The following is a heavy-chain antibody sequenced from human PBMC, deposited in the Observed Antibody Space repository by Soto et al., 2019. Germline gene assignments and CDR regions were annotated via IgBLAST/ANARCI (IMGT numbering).Heavy chain of an antibody. CDR2: IKQDGSEK. CDR1: GFTFSSYG. Sequence: WGSLRLSFAASGFTFSSYGMHWVRQAPGKGLEWVANIKQDGSEKYYVYSVKVRFTISRDNAKNSLYLQMNSLRAEDTAVYYCARDPYDSSGYYYVGYYYYGMYXWGQVTAVPVS. D-gene: IGHD3-22*01. J-gene: IGHJ6*02. CDR3: ARDPYDSSGYYYVGYYYYGMYX. V-gene: IGHV3-7*03.